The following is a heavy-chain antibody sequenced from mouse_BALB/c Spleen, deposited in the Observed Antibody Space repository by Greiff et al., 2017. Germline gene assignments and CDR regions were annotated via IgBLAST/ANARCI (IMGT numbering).Heavy chain of an antibody. V-gene: IGHV1-9*01. CDR2: ILPGSGST. J-gene: IGHJ4*01. Sequence: QAQLKESGAELMKPGASVKISCKATGYTFSSYWIEWVKQRPGHGLEWIGEILPGSGSTNYNEKFKGKATFTADTSSNTAYMQLSSLTSEDSAVYYCAKLTTATDYAMDYWGQGTSVTVSS. CDR3: AKLTTATDYAMDY. D-gene: IGHD1-2*01. CDR1: GYTFSSYW.